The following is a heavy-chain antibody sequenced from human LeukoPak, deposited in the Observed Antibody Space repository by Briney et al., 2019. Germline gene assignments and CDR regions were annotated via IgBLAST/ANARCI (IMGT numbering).Heavy chain of an antibody. J-gene: IGHJ4*02. V-gene: IGHV3-30*18. D-gene: IGHD5-12*01. CDR1: GYTFTCYY. Sequence: SLKVSCKASGYTFTCYYMHWVRQAPGKGLEWVAVISYDGSNKYYADSVKGRFTISRDNSKNTLYLQMNSLRAEDTAVYYCAKDFIVATKSDDYWGQGTLVTVSS. CDR3: AKDFIVATKSDDY. CDR2: ISYDGSNK.